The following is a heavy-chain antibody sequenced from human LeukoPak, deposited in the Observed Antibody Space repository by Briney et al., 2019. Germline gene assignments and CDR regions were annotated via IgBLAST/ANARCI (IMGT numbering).Heavy chain of an antibody. Sequence: GGSLRLSCAASGFTFSSYAMSWVRQAPGKGLEWVSAVSASGGNTYYADSVKGRFTISRENSKNTLYLQVNSLRAEDTAVYYCGKGLYHDYSGIGDYWGQGTLVTVSS. J-gene: IGHJ4*02. D-gene: IGHD3-22*01. V-gene: IGHV3-23*01. CDR3: GKGLYHDYSGIGDY. CDR1: GFTFSSYA. CDR2: VSASGGNT.